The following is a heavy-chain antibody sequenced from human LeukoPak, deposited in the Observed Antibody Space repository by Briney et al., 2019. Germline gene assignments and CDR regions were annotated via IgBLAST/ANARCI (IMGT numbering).Heavy chain of an antibody. CDR2: FDPEDGET. J-gene: IGHJ4*02. Sequence: ASVKVSCKVSGYTLTELSMHWVRQAPGKGLEWMGGFDPEDGETIYAQKFQGRVTMTKDTSTDTAYMELSSLRSEDTAVYYCARESWGGGGIFDYWGQGTLVTVSS. CDR3: ARESWGGGGIFDY. V-gene: IGHV1-24*01. CDR1: GYTLTELS. D-gene: IGHD3-16*01.